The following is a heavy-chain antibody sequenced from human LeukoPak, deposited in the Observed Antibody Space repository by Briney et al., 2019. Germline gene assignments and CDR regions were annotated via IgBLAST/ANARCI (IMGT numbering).Heavy chain of an antibody. D-gene: IGHD3-10*01. J-gene: IGHJ4*02. CDR3: ARGVYRAGIFGN. Sequence: GGSLRLSCAASGFSVSSYDLNWVRQAPGKGLEWVSVIYRRGDTDYADSVKGRFSVSRDSYGNTLYLQMNSLRGEDTAVYYCARGVYRAGIFGNWGQGTLVTVSS. CDR1: GFSVSSYD. CDR2: IYRRGDT. V-gene: IGHV3-53*01.